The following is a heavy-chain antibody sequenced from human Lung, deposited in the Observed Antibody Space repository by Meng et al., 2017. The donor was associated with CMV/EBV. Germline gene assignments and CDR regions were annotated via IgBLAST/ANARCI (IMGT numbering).Heavy chain of an antibody. J-gene: IGHJ5*02. V-gene: IGHV7-4-1*02. CDR3: ARGGNFDP. CDR1: GYTFSTYT. D-gene: IGHD2/OR15-2a*01. CDR2: ISTNTGTP. Sequence: VQLLHSGVELKKLGPPVKVSCTSSGYTFSTYTIIWVRQAHGRGLEWMGWISTNTGTPTYTQGFTGRFVFSLDTSVSTAYLQISSLKAKDTAVYYCARGGNFDPWGQGTLVTVSS.